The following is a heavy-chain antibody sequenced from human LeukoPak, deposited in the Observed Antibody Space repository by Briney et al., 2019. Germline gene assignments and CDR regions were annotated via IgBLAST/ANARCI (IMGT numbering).Heavy chain of an antibody. CDR2: IKQDGNEK. CDR3: ARGYSGYVN. Sequence: GGSLRLSCAASGFTFSSYWMSWVRQAPGKGLEWVANIKQDGNEKYHVDSVKGRFTISRDSAKNSLYLQMNSLRAEDTAMYYCARGYSGYVNWGQGTLVTVSS. D-gene: IGHD5-12*01. V-gene: IGHV3-7*05. CDR1: GFTFSSYW. J-gene: IGHJ4*02.